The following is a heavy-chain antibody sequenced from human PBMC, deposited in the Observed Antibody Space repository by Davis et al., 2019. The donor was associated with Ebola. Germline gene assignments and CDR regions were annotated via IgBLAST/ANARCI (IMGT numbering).Heavy chain of an antibody. J-gene: IGHJ4*02. Sequence: PGGSLRLSCKGSGYGFSNYWIAWVRQMPGKGLEWMGVIYPGDSDTRYGPSFQGRVTISADKSISTAYLQWSSLKASDSAMYYCARQKSFWSNLDFDYWGQGTLVTVSS. CDR2: IYPGDSDT. V-gene: IGHV5-51*01. CDR3: ARQKSFWSNLDFDY. D-gene: IGHD3-3*01. CDR1: GYGFSNYW.